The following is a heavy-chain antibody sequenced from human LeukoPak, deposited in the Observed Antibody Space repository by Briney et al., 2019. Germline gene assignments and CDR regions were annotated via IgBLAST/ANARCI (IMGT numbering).Heavy chain of an antibody. CDR2: LSSSSSYI. D-gene: IGHD6-13*01. CDR1: GFSFSTYS. J-gene: IGHJ4*02. CDR3: ARDPAANAPRQDYFDY. V-gene: IGHV3-21*01. Sequence: GGSLRLSCAASGFSFSTYSMNWVRQAPGKGLEWVSSLSSSSSYIYYADSVKGRFTISRDNAKNSLYLQMNSLRADDTAVYYCARDPAANAPRQDYFDYWGQGTLVTVSS.